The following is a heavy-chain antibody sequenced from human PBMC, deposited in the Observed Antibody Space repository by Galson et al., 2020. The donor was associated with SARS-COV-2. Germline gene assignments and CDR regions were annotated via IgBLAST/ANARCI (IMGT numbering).Heavy chain of an antibody. D-gene: IGHD5-12*01. CDR1: GFTFNSYA. V-gene: IGHV3-30*04. CDR3: AGGGGYDLGNWFDP. J-gene: IGHJ5*02. Sequence: GGSLRLSCTASGFTFNSYAMHWVRQAPGKGLEWLADISYDGGTKYFTDPVKGRFTISRDRSKNTLYLQMTSLRAEDTAVYYCAGGGGYDLGNWFDPWGQGTLLTVSS. CDR2: ISYDGGTK.